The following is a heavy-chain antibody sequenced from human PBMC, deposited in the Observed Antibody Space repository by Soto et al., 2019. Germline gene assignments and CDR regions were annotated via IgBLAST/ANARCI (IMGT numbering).Heavy chain of an antibody. D-gene: IGHD6-13*01. CDR3: ARTVTGSSWGYYYYGMAV. CDR2: IYYSGST. Sequence: PSETLSLTCVVFGGCISSYYWSWIRQPPGKGLEWIGYIYYSGSTNYTPSLKSRVTISVDTSKNQFSLKLSSVTAADTAVYYCARTVTGSSWGYYYYGMAVWGQGTTVT. CDR1: GGCISSYY. V-gene: IGHV4-59*01. J-gene: IGHJ6*02.